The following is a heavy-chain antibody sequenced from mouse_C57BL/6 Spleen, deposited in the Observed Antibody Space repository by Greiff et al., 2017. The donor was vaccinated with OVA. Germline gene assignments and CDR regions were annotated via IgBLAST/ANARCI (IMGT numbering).Heavy chain of an antibody. CDR1: GYAFSSSW. Sequence: VKLQQSGPELVKPGASVKISCKASGYAFSSSWMNWVKQRPGKGLEWIGRIYPGDGDTNYNGKFKGKATLTADKSSSTAYMQLSSLTSEDSAVYFCARKSLGFDYWGQGTTLTVSS. J-gene: IGHJ2*01. CDR3: ARKSLGFDY. D-gene: IGHD6-2*01. V-gene: IGHV1-82*01. CDR2: IYPGDGDT.